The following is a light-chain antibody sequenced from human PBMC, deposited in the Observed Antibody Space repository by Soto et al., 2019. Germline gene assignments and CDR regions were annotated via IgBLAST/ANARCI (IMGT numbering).Light chain of an antibody. CDR2: EVS. Sequence: QSALTQPASVSGSPGQSITISCTGTSSDVGGYIYVSWYQHHPGKAPKLMIYEVSNRPSGVSNRFSGSKSGNTASLTISGLQAEDEADYYCSSYTGSSTPYVFGTGTKLTVL. CDR1: SSDVGGYIY. CDR3: SSYTGSSTPYV. J-gene: IGLJ1*01. V-gene: IGLV2-14*01.